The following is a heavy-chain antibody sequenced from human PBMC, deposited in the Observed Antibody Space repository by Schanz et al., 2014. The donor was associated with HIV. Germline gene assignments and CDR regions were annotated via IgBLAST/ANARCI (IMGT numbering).Heavy chain of an antibody. J-gene: IGHJ5*02. CDR3: VRDAGAQWLDGDNWFDP. Sequence: EVQLVESGGGLVQPGGSLRLSCAASGLTLSSYGMSWVRQAPGKGLEWVSSISGGSGSTFYADSVKGRFTISRDNSKNTVSLQMNSLRSEDTAVYYCVRDAGAQWLDGDNWFDPWGQGTLVTVSS. V-gene: IGHV3-23*04. D-gene: IGHD6-19*01. CDR1: GLTLSSYG. CDR2: ISGGSGST.